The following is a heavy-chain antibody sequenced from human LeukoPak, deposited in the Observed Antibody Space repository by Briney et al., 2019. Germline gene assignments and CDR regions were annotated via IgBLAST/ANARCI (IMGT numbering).Heavy chain of an antibody. CDR3: AKAGDSSSWYASSGY. V-gene: IGHV3-23*01. D-gene: IGHD6-13*01. J-gene: IGHJ4*02. CDR2: ISGSGGST. CDR1: GFTFSSYA. Sequence: GGSLRLSCAASGFTFSSYAMSWVRQAPGKGLEWVSAISGSGGSTYYADSVKGRFTISRDNSKNTLYLQMNSLRAEDTTVYYCAKAGDSSSWYASSGYWGQGTLVTVSS.